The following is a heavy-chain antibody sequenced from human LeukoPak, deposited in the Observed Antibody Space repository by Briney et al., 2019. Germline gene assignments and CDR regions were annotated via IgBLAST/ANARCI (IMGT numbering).Heavy chain of an antibody. Sequence: GGSLRLSCAASGFTFSSYGMHWVRQAPGNGLEWVAVISYDGSNKSYADSVKGRFTISRDNSKNTLYLQMNSLRAEDTAVYYCAKLPIDSSSLAAFDYWGQGTLVTVSS. CDR3: AKLPIDSSSLAAFDY. V-gene: IGHV3-30*18. CDR1: GFTFSSYG. J-gene: IGHJ4*02. CDR2: ISYDGSNK. D-gene: IGHD6-13*01.